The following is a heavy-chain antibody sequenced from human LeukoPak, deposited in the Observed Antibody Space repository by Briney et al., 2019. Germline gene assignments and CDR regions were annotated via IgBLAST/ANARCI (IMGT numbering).Heavy chain of an antibody. CDR1: GYTFTSYD. Sequence: GASVKVSCKASGYTFTSYDINWVRQATGQGLEWMGWMNPNSGNTGYAQKFQGRVTMTRNTSISIAYMELSSLRSEDTAVYYCARGSGLTIFGVVIPAIDYWGQGTLVTVSS. D-gene: IGHD3-3*01. V-gene: IGHV1-8*01. J-gene: IGHJ4*02. CDR3: ARGSGLTIFGVVIPAIDY. CDR2: MNPNSGNT.